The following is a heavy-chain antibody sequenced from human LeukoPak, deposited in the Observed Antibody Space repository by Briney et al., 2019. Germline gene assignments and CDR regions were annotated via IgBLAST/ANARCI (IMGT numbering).Heavy chain of an antibody. J-gene: IGHJ4*02. Sequence: PGGSLRLSCAASGFTFDDYTMHWVRQAPGKGLEWVSLISWDGGSTYYADSVKGRFTISRDNSKNSLYLQMNSLRTEDTALYYCAKDKGSGYDYFGYWGQGTLVTVSS. V-gene: IGHV3-43*01. CDR2: ISWDGGST. D-gene: IGHD5-12*01. CDR1: GFTFDDYT. CDR3: AKDKGSGYDYFGY.